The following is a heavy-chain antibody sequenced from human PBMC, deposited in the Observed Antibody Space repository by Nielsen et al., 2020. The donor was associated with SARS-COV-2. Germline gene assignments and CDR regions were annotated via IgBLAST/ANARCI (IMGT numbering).Heavy chain of an antibody. CDR1: GGSISSGDYY. Sequence: SETLSLTCTVSGGSISSGDYYWSWVRQPPGKGLEWIAYIYYSGSTYYNPSLKSRVTISVDTSKNQFSLKLSSVTAADTAVYYCARIEQMAKAVWWIDPWGQGTLVTVSS. V-gene: IGHV4-30-4*01. CDR3: ARIEQMAKAVWWIDP. D-gene: IGHD3-16*01. J-gene: IGHJ5*02. CDR2: IYYSGST.